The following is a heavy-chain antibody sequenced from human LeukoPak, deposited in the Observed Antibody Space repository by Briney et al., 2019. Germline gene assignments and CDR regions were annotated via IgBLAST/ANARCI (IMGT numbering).Heavy chain of an antibody. CDR2: IYYSGST. CDR3: ATDRDNYYDSTGYTRPDGFGI. CDR1: GGSISSYY. Sequence: SETLSLTCTVSGGSISSYYWSWIRQPPGKGLEWIGYIYYSGSTNYNPSLKSRVTISVDTSKNQFSLKLSSVTAADTAMYYCATDRDNYYDSTGYTRPDGFGIWGQGIMVTVSS. J-gene: IGHJ3*02. D-gene: IGHD3-22*01. V-gene: IGHV4-59*01.